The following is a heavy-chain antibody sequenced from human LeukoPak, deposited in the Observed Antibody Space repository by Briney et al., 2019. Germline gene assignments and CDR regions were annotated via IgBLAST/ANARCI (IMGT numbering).Heavy chain of an antibody. J-gene: IGHJ4*02. D-gene: IGHD3-22*01. CDR2: ISSKSSYI. Sequence: GGSLRLSCAASGFTFRNYNMNWVRQTPGKGLEWVSSISSKSSYIYYADSVKRRFTISRDNAKNSLYLQMNSLRAEDTAVYYCAMSTYYYDSSGYSSGHFDYWGQGTMVTVSS. V-gene: IGHV3-21*01. CDR3: AMSTYYYDSSGYSSGHFDY. CDR1: GFTFRNYN.